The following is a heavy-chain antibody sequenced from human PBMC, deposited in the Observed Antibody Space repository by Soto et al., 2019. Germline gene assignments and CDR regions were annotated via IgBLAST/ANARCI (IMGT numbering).Heavy chain of an antibody. CDR1: GFTFGDYA. V-gene: IGHV3-49*04. J-gene: IGHJ4*02. CDR2: IRTKAYGGTP. Sequence: LRLSCTASGFTFGDYAMSWVRQAPGQRLEWVGVIRTKAYGGTPEYVASVIGRFTMSRDDYKSIAYLQMNSLKTEDTAVYYCTRDQVVGRLSKFDFWGQGTLVTVSS. CDR3: TRDQVVGRLSKFDF. D-gene: IGHD2-15*01.